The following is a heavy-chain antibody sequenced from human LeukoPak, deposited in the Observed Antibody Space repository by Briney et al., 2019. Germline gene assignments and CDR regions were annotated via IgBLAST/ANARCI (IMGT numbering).Heavy chain of an antibody. J-gene: IGHJ3*02. D-gene: IGHD6-19*01. Sequence: GGSLRHSCAVSGFTFSSYWMHWVRQAPGKGLVWVSRISNDGSSTNFADSVKGRFTISRDNAKNTLYLQMNSLRAEDTAVYYCTSAVAGTRNGLDIWGQGTMVTVSS. CDR3: TSAVAGTRNGLDI. CDR1: GFTFSSYW. CDR2: ISNDGSST. V-gene: IGHV3-74*01.